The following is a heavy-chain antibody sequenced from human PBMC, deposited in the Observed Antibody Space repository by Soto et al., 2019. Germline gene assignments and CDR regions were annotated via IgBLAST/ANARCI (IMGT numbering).Heavy chain of an antibody. D-gene: IGHD6-25*01. J-gene: IGHJ6*02. CDR2: IMPVFHTT. Sequence: QVQLVQSGAEVKKPGSSVKVSCQASGGTFNNFAFTWVRQAPGQGLEWLGGIMPVFHTTNIAQTFQDRITLIADEFTNTVYMEMTSLRFDDTAVYYCATATISPVSATLYHYGMDVWGRGTTVTVSS. CDR3: ATATISPVSATLYHYGMDV. CDR1: GGTFNNFA. V-gene: IGHV1-69*01.